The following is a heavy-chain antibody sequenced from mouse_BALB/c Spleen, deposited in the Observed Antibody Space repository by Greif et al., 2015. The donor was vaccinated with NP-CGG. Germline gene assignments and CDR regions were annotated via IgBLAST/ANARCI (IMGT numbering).Heavy chain of an antibody. Sequence: EVKLVESGGGLVKPGGSLKLSCAASGFAFSSYDMSWVRQTPEKRLEWVAYISSGGGSTYYPDTVKGRFTISRDNAKNPLYLQMSSLKSEDTAMYYCARYDGYYYYAMDYWGQGTSVTVSS. CDR1: GFAFSSYD. CDR2: ISSGGGST. D-gene: IGHD2-3*01. CDR3: ARYDGYYYYAMDY. V-gene: IGHV5-12-1*01. J-gene: IGHJ4*01.